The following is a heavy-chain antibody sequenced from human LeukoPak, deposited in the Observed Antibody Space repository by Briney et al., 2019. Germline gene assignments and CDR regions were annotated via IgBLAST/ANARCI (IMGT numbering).Heavy chain of an antibody. CDR1: GYSICSGYY. CDR2: IYHSGST. CDR3: ARDRSSSYTRDWFDP. Sequence: SETLSLTCAVSGYSICSGYYWGCIRQPPGKGLEWIGSIYHSGSTYYNPSLKSRVTISVDTSKNQFSLKLSSVTAADTAVYYCARDRSSSYTRDWFDPWGQGVLVTVSS. J-gene: IGHJ5*02. D-gene: IGHD6-13*01. V-gene: IGHV4-38-2*02.